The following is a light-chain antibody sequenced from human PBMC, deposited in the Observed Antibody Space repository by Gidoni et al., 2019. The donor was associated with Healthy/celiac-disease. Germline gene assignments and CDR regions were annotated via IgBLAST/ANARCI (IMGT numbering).Light chain of an antibody. Sequence: EIVMTQSPATRSVSPGERATLSCRASQSVSSNLAWYQQKPGQAPRLLIYGASTRATVIPARFSGSGSGTEFTLTISSLQSEDFAVYYCQQYNNWPPLTFGGGTKVEIK. CDR1: QSVSSN. J-gene: IGKJ4*01. CDR2: GAS. CDR3: QQYNNWPPLT. V-gene: IGKV3-15*01.